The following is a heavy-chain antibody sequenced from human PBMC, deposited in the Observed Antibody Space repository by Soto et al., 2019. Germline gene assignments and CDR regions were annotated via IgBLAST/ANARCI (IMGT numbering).Heavy chain of an antibody. J-gene: IGHJ6*03. D-gene: IGHD3-3*01. Sequence: ASVKVSCKASGYTFTIYCISWVRQAPGQGLEWMGWISAYNGNTNYAQKLQGRVTMTTDTSTSTAYMELRSLRSDDTAVYYCATTGNYDFWSDYYMDVWGKGTTVTVSS. V-gene: IGHV1-18*01. CDR2: ISAYNGNT. CDR1: GYTFTIYC. CDR3: ATTGNYDFWSDYYMDV.